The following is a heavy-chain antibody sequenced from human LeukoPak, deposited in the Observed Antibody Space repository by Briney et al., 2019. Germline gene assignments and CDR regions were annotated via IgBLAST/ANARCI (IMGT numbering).Heavy chain of an antibody. D-gene: IGHD3-22*01. J-gene: IGHJ4*02. CDR3: ARAKDHSYDTTGPEGFDY. Sequence: ASVKVSCKASGYILNTKYMHWVRQAPGQGLEWMGIINSSGGGTIYAQKFQDRLTLTRDMSTNTVYLDLSSLRSDDTAVYFSARAKDHSYDTTGPEGFDYWGQGTLVTVSS. CDR1: GYILNTKY. CDR2: INSSGGGT. V-gene: IGHV1-46*02.